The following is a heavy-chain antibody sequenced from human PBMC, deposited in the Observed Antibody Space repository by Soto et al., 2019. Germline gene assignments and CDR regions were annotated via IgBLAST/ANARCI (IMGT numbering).Heavy chain of an antibody. CDR1: GGSFSGYY. Sequence: SETLSLTCAVYGGSFSGYYWSWIRQPPGKGLEWIGEINHSGSTNYNPSLKSRVTISVDTSKNQFSLKLSSVTAADTAVYYCAGEDGYSYDYWGQGTLDTVSS. CDR2: INHSGST. D-gene: IGHD5-18*01. J-gene: IGHJ4*02. V-gene: IGHV4-34*01. CDR3: AGEDGYSYDY.